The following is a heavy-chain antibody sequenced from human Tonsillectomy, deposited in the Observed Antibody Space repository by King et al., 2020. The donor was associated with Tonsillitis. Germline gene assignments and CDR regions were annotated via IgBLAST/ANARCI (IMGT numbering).Heavy chain of an antibody. V-gene: IGHV3-30*01. Sequence: QLVQSGGGVVQPGRSLRLSCTASGLTFSSYALHWVRQSPGKGLQWVALISSDGSNTYYADSVKGRFTISRDNSRNTLYLQMNSLRLEDTSVYYCAKDHNHDPLIRGVIQDYWGQGTLVTVSS. CDR2: ISSDGSNT. D-gene: IGHD3-10*01. CDR1: GLTFSSYA. J-gene: IGHJ4*02. CDR3: AKDHNHDPLIRGVIQDY.